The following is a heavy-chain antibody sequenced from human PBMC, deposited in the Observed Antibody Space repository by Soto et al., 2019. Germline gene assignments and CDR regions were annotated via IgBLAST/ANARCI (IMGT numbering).Heavy chain of an antibody. D-gene: IGHD6-19*01. V-gene: IGHV3-30-3*02. CDR1: GFTFSSYA. CDR3: AKSSGRPYSSSWPSGIAVAGHFDY. Sequence: GGSLRLSCAASGFTFSSYAMHWVRQAPGKGLEWVAVISYDGSNKYYADSVKGRFTISRDNSKNTLYLQMNSLRAEDTAVYYCAKSSGRPYSSSWPSGIAVAGHFDYWGQGTLVTVSS. CDR2: ISYDGSNK. J-gene: IGHJ4*02.